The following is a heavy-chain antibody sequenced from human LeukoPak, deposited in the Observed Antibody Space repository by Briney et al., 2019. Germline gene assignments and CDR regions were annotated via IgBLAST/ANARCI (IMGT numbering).Heavy chain of an antibody. Sequence: SETLSLTCTVSGGSISSYYWSWIRQPPGKGLEWIGYIYYSGSTNYNPSLKSRVTISVDTSKNQFSLKLSSVTAADTAVYYCAGGVYIAAAQYGYWGQGTLVTVSS. CDR2: IYYSGST. CDR1: GGSISSYY. D-gene: IGHD6-13*01. CDR3: AGGVYIAAAQYGY. J-gene: IGHJ4*02. V-gene: IGHV4-59*01.